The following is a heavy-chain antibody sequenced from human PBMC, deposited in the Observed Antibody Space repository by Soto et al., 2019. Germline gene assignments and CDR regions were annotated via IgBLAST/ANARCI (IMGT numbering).Heavy chain of an antibody. CDR2: ISYDGSNK. J-gene: IGHJ2*01. CDR1: GFTFSSYG. V-gene: IGHV3-30*18. Sequence: ESGGGVVQPGRSLRLSCAASGFTFSSYGMHWVRQAPGKGLEWVAVISYDGSNKYYADSVKGRFTISRDNSKNTLYLQMNSLRAEDTAVYYCAKARSNWYFDLWGRGTLVTVSS. CDR3: AKARSNWYFDL.